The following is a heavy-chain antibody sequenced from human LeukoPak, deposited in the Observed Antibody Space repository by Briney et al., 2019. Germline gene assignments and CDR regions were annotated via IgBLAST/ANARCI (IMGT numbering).Heavy chain of an antibody. CDR2: ISHGGST. Sequence: SETLSLTCAVSGGSINSGPYSWSWVRQPPGKGLEWIGYISHGGSTYYNPSLKSRVTISVDRPKNQFFLRLTSVTAADTAAYFCAGVEWGNFDSWGQGTRVTVSS. J-gene: IGHJ4*02. D-gene: IGHD1-26*01. CDR1: GGSINSGPYS. V-gene: IGHV4-30-2*01. CDR3: AGVEWGNFDS.